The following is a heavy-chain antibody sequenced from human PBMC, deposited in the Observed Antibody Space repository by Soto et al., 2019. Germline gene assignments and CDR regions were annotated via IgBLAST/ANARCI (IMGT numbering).Heavy chain of an antibody. Sequence: ASVKVSCKASGYTFTSYDINWVRQATGQGLEWMGWMNPNSGNTGYAQKFQGRVTMTRNTSISTAYMELSSLRSEDTAVYYCARVRSWGMTTVTTYYYYGMDVWGQGTTVTVSS. V-gene: IGHV1-8*01. CDR2: MNPNSGNT. J-gene: IGHJ6*02. CDR3: ARVRSWGMTTVTTYYYYGMDV. D-gene: IGHD4-4*01. CDR1: GYTFTSYD.